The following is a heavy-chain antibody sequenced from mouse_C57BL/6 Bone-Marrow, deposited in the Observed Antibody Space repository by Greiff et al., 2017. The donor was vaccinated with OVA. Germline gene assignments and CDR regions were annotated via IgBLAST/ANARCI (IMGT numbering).Heavy chain of an antibody. CDR2: IRNKANNHAT. CDR1: GFTFSDAW. J-gene: IGHJ3*01. D-gene: IGHD1-1*01. CDR3: TRGGVRYHRAWFAY. V-gene: IGHV6-6*01. Sequence: EVKLMESGGGLVQPGGSMKLSCAASGFTFSDAWMDWVRQSPEKGLEWVAEIRNKANNHATYYAESVKGRFTISRDDSKSSVYLQMNSLRAEDTGIYYCTRGGVRYHRAWFAYWGQGTLVTVSA.